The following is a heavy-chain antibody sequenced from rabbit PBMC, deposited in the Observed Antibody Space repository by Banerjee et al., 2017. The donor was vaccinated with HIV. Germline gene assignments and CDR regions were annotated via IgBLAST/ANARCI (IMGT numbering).Heavy chain of an antibody. D-gene: IGHD2-1*01. Sequence: EQLKESGGGLVQPGGSLKLSCKASGFDFSSYYMSWVRQAPGKGLEWIACIYTGSIGRTGYANWAKGRFTISKTSSTTVTLQMTSLTAADTATYFCARGYNYDDSGNWDGFDPWGQGTLVTVS. CDR1: GFDFSSYYM. CDR3: ARGYNYDDSGNWDGFDP. J-gene: IGHJ2*01. V-gene: IGHV1S45*01. CDR2: IYTGSIGRT.